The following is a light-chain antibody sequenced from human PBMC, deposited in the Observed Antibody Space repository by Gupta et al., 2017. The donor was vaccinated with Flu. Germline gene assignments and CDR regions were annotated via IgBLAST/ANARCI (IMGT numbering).Light chain of an antibody. CDR3: QAWDSSAGV. CDR2: QSS. Sequence: SPGQTASITCSGDKLGNKYACWYQQKPGQSPVRVIYQSSKRPSGIPERFSGSNSGNKASLTISGTQAMDEADDYCQAWDSSAGVFGGGTKLTVL. J-gene: IGLJ3*02. CDR1: KLGNKY. V-gene: IGLV3-1*01.